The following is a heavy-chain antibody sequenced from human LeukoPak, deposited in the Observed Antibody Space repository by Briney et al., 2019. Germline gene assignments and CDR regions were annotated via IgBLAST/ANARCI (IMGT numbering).Heavy chain of an antibody. Sequence: SETLSLTCTVSGYSISSGYYWGWIRQPPGKGLEWIGEINHSGSTNYNPSLKSRVTISVDTSKNQFSLKLSSVTAADTAVYYCARGGRLVNYFDYWGQGTLVTVSS. D-gene: IGHD3-9*01. J-gene: IGHJ4*02. CDR1: GYSISSGYY. CDR3: ARGGRLVNYFDY. CDR2: INHSGST. V-gene: IGHV4-38-2*02.